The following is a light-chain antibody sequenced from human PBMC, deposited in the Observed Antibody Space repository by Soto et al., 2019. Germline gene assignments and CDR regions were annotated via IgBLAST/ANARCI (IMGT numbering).Light chain of an antibody. J-gene: IGKJ5*01. Sequence: EIVLTQSPGTLSLSPGERATLSCRASQSVGSRFLAWYQQKPGQAPRLLISGTFSRATGIPDRFSGSGSGTDFTLTISRLEPEDFAVYYCQQYGRSPPITFGQGTRLEIK. CDR1: QSVGSRF. CDR2: GTF. CDR3: QQYGRSPPIT. V-gene: IGKV3-20*01.